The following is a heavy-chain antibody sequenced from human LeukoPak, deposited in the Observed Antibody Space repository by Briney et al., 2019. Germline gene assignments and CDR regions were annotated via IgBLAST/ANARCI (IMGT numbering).Heavy chain of an antibody. CDR2: ISGSGGST. CDR3: AKDTTWIQLWLN. Sequence: PGGSLRLSCAASGFTFSTYAMSWVRQAPGKGLEWVSAISGSGGSTYYADSVKGRFTISRDNSKNTLYLEMNSLRAEDTAVYYCAKDTTWIQLWLNWGQGTLVTVSS. CDR1: GFTFSTYA. V-gene: IGHV3-23*01. J-gene: IGHJ4*02. D-gene: IGHD5-18*01.